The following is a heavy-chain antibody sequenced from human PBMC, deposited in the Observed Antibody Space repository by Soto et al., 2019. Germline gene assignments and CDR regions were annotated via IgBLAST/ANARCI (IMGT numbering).Heavy chain of an antibody. D-gene: IGHD3-16*01. CDR1: GDSVSGNRAA. CDR2: TYYRSRWYN. J-gene: IGHJ4*02. Sequence: SQTLSLTCAISGDSVSGNRAAWDWIRPSPSRGLEWLGRTYYRSRWYNDYAVSVTSRITVTPDTSKIQFSLHLKSLTPEDTAVYCCAREYPYYVSCDSYLDYWGQGTLVTVSS. V-gene: IGHV6-1*01. CDR3: AREYPYYVSCDSYLDY.